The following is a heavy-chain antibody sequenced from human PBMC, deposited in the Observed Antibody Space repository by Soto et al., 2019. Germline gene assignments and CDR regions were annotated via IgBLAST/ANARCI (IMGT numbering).Heavy chain of an antibody. J-gene: IGHJ3*01. CDR1: GYSFTTYG. CDR3: ARDGRDRGADRRFLDF. Sequence: GASVKVSCKASGYSFTTYGISWVRQAPGQGLEYMGWISVYNGDTNYAQKLQGRVTMTTDTSTSTAYMELRSLRSEDTAIYYCARDGRDRGADRRFLDFWGQGTMVTVSS. V-gene: IGHV1-18*01. CDR2: ISVYNGDT. D-gene: IGHD2-15*01.